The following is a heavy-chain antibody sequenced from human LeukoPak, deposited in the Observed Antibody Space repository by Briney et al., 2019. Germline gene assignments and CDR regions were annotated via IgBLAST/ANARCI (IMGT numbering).Heavy chain of an antibody. J-gene: IGHJ4*02. D-gene: IGHD5-12*01. Sequence: ASVKVSFKASGYTFTGSYMHWVRQAPGQGLEWMGWINPNSGGTNYAQKFQGRVTMTRDTSISTAYMELSRLRSDDTAAYYCATDIVATIKDYWGQGTLVTVSS. CDR2: INPNSGGT. CDR3: ATDIVATIKDY. CDR1: GYTFTGSY. V-gene: IGHV1-2*02.